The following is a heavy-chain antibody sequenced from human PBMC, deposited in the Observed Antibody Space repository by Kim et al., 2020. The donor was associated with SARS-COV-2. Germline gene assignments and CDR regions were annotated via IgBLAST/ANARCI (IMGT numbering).Heavy chain of an antibody. Sequence: SETLSLTCTVSGGSISSYYWSWIRQPPGKGLEWIGYIYYSGSTNYNPSLKSRVTISVDTSKNQFSLKLSSVTAADTAVYYCARDVALGAYYYYGMDVWG. CDR3: ARDVALGAYYYYGMDV. V-gene: IGHV4-59*13. CDR2: IYYSGST. D-gene: IGHD3-16*01. CDR1: GGSISSYY. J-gene: IGHJ6*02.